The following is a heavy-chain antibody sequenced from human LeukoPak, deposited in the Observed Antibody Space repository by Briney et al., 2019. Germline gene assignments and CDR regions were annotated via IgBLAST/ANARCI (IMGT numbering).Heavy chain of an antibody. V-gene: IGHV4-59*08. Sequence: PSETLSLTCTVSGGSISSYYWSWIRQPPGKGLEWIGYIYYSGSTNYNPSLKSRVTISVDTSKNQFSLKLSSVTAADTAVYYCARHGEYYDTSGYFWFDPWGQGTLVTVSS. CDR2: IYYSGST. CDR1: GGSISSYY. D-gene: IGHD3-22*01. J-gene: IGHJ5*02. CDR3: ARHGEYYDTSGYFWFDP.